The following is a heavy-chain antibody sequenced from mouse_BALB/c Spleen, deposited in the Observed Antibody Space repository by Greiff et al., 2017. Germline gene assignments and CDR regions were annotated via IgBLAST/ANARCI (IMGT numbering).Heavy chain of an antibody. Sequence: QDQLQQSGAELTRPGASVKMSCKASGYTFTNYTMHWVKQRPGQGLEWIGYINPSSAYTDYNQNFRDKATLTADKSSSTAYMQLISLTSEDSAVYYCARNYYGSEQNWYFDVWGAGTTVTVSS. V-gene: IGHV1-4*01. D-gene: IGHD1-1*01. CDR1: GYTFTNYT. CDR3: ARNYYGSEQNWYFDV. CDR2: INPSSAYT. J-gene: IGHJ1*01.